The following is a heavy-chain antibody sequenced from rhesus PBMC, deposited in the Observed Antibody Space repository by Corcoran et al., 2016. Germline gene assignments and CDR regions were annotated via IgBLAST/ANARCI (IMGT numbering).Heavy chain of an antibody. CDR2: IGGSSGSI. J-gene: IGHJ2*01. CDR3: AREQNWYFDL. CDR1: GYSISSGYY. Sequence: QVQLQESGPGLVKPSATLSLTCAVSGYSISSGYYWGWIRQSPGKGLEYIGYIGGSSGSIYYNPSLKSRVTISKDTSRNQFSLKFNSMTAADTAVYYCAREQNWYFDLWGPGTPITISS. V-gene: IGHV4-99*02.